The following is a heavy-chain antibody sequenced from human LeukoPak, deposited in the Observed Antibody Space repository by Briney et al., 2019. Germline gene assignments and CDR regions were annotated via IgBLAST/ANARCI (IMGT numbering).Heavy chain of an antibody. CDR2: IYYSGST. CDR1: GGSFSGYY. Sequence: PSETLSLTCAVYGGSFSGYYWSWIRQPPGKGLEWIGYIYYSGSTNYNPSLKSRVTISVDTSKNQFSLKLSSVTAADTAVYYCARADREFDGMDVWGQGTTVTVSS. D-gene: IGHD1-14*01. CDR3: ARADREFDGMDV. V-gene: IGHV4-59*01. J-gene: IGHJ6*02.